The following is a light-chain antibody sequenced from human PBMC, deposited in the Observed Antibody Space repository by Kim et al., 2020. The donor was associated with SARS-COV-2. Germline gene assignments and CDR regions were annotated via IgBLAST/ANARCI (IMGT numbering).Light chain of an antibody. CDR3: QKRSNWPPS. J-gene: IGKJ2*01. CDR2: DAS. V-gene: IGKV3-11*01. CDR1: QSVSSY. Sequence: EIVLTQSPATLSLSPVERATLSCRASQSVSSYLAWYQQKPGQAPRLLIYDASNRATGIPARFSGSGSGTDFTLTISSLGPEDFAVYYCQKRSNWPPSLGQGTRLE.